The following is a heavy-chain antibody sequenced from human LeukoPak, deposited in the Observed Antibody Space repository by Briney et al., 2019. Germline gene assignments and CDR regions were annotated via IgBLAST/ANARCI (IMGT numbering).Heavy chain of an antibody. CDR2: INIRSSSI. CDR3: ARGTPVPVAIRGNYFYYGMDV. J-gene: IGHJ6*02. Sequence: GGSLRLSCAASGFTFSNYYMHRVRQAPGKGLEWVSYINIRSSSIYYADSVKGRFTISRDNAKNSLSLQMNSLRDEDTAVYYCARGTPVPVAIRGNYFYYGMDVWGQGTAVTVSS. V-gene: IGHV3-48*02. CDR1: GFTFSNYY. D-gene: IGHD2-2*02.